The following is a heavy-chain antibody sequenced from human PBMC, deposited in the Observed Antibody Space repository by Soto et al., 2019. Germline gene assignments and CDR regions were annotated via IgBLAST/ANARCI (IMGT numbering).Heavy chain of an antibody. J-gene: IGHJ5*02. CDR2: TSYDVNNE. D-gene: IGHD2-15*01. CDR3: ASSDGYCLGNLCYCWFDP. Sequence: QVQLVESGGGVVQPGRSLRLSCAASGFSFSNYAIHWVRQAPGKGLEWVAVTSYDVNNEFYADSVKGRFTISRDNSKKTVSLQMNNLRAEDTAVYYCASSDGYCLGNLCYCWFDPWGQGTLVTVSP. V-gene: IGHV3-30-3*01. CDR1: GFSFSNYA.